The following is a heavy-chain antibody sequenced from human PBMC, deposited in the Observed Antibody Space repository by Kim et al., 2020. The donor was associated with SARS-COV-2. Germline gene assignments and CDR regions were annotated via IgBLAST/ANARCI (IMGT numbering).Heavy chain of an antibody. V-gene: IGHV4-4*02. CDR2: IYHSGST. J-gene: IGHJ6*02. Sequence: SETLSLTCAVSGGSISSSNWWSWVRQPPGKGLEWIGEIYHSGSTNYNPSLKSRVTISVDKSKNQFSLKLSSVTAADTAVYYCARDLGFVGSGSYYSYYYGMDVWGQGTTVTVSS. D-gene: IGHD3-10*01. CDR3: ARDLGFVGSGSYYSYYYGMDV. CDR1: GGSISSSNW.